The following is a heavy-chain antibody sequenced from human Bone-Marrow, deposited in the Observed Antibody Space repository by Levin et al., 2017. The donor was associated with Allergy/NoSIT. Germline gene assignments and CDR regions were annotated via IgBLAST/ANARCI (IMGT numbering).Heavy chain of an antibody. Sequence: SETLSLTCNVSGGSIGSTIYYWGWIRQPPGKGLEWIGSFFYSGRTYYNPSLKSRVTISVDTSKNQFSLKLSSVTAADTAVYYCASSPRRRKYQLLREYYYYYYMDVWGKGITVTVSS. D-gene: IGHD2-2*01. CDR2: FFYSGRT. CDR3: ASSPRRRKYQLLREYYYYYYMDV. V-gene: IGHV4-39*01. J-gene: IGHJ6*03. CDR1: GGSIGSTIYY.